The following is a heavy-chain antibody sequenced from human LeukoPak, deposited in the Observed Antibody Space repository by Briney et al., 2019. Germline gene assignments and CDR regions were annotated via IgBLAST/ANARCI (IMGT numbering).Heavy chain of an antibody. CDR1: GFIFSSHG. CDR2: ISPSGDIT. J-gene: IGHJ4*02. CDR3: ARDRTPYYYDSSGYL. Sequence: GGSLRLSCAASGFIFSSHGMNWVRQAPGKGLEWVSGISPSGDITYYADSVKGRFTISRDNAKNTLYLQMNSLRAEDTAVYYCARDRTPYYYDSSGYLWGQGTLVTVSS. D-gene: IGHD3-22*01. V-gene: IGHV3-23*01.